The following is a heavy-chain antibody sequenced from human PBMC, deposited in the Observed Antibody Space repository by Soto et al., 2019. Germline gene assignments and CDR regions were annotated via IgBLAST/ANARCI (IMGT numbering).Heavy chain of an antibody. D-gene: IGHD2-2*01. Sequence: GGSLRLSCAASGFTFSSYGMHWVRQAPGKGLEWVAVISYDGSNKYYADSVKGRFTISRDNSKNTLYLQMNSLRAEDTAVYYCAKDLCGIVVVPAALTPCYYYGMDVWGQGTTVTVSS. CDR1: GFTFSSYG. V-gene: IGHV3-30*18. CDR2: ISYDGSNK. CDR3: AKDLCGIVVVPAALTPCYYYGMDV. J-gene: IGHJ6*02.